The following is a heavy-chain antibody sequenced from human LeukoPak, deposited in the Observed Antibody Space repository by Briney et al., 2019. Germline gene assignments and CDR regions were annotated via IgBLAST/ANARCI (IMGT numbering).Heavy chain of an antibody. V-gene: IGHV3-30-3*01. D-gene: IGHD6-19*01. CDR3: ARDEATYSSGWYGVY. CDR1: GFTFSSYA. Sequence: GGSLRLSCAASGFTFSSYAMHWVRQAPGKGLEWVAVISYDGSNKYYADSVKGRFTISRDNSKNTLYPQMNSLRAEDTAVYYCARDEATYSSGWYGVYWGQGTLVTVSS. CDR2: ISYDGSNK. J-gene: IGHJ4*02.